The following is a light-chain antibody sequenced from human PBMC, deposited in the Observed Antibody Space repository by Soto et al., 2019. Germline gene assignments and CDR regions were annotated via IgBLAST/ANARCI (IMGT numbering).Light chain of an antibody. CDR2: EVS. Sequence: QSALTQPASVSWSPGQSITISCTVTSSDVGGYNYVSWYQQHPGKAPKLMIYEVSNRPSGVSNRFSGSTSGSTASLTISGLQTEDEADYYCCSYVGASIYVFGTGTKVTVL. CDR1: SSDVGGYNY. CDR3: CSYVGASIYV. V-gene: IGLV2-14*01. J-gene: IGLJ1*01.